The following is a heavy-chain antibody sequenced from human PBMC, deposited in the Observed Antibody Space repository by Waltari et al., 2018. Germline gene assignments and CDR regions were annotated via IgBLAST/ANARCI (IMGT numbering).Heavy chain of an antibody. CDR2: INYDGRQK. CDR3: AQSREFEY. Sequence: EVQLVESGGGLVQPGGSLRLSCVASGFTISRYWMSWVRQTPGKGLEWVAKINYDGRQKWFVDSVKGVFTSSSDNAKNAEFLQMNSLRVEDTAVYYCAQSREFEYGGEATLVTVSS. CDR1: GFTISRYW. D-gene: IGHD3-10*01. J-gene: IGHJ4*02. V-gene: IGHV3-7*01.